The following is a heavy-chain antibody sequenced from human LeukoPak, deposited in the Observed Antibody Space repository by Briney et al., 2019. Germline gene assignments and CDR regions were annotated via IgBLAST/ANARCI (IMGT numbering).Heavy chain of an antibody. Sequence: PSETLSLTCTVSGGSISTSSYSWGWIRQPPGKGLEWIGGIYYSGSAYYNPSLKSRVTISVDTSKNQFSLNLNSVSAADTAVYYCARHWNLLYYFDYCGHGTLVTVSS. D-gene: IGHD1-1*01. J-gene: IGHJ4*01. V-gene: IGHV4-39*01. CDR1: GGSISTSSYS. CDR3: ARHWNLLYYFDY. CDR2: IYYSGSA.